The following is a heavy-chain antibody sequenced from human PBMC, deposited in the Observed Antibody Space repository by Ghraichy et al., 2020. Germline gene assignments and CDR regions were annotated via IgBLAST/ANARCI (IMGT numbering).Heavy chain of an antibody. D-gene: IGHD6-19*01. V-gene: IGHV3-23*01. J-gene: IGHJ3*02. CDR2: INGSGGST. CDR1: GFTFSSYA. Sequence: GGSLRLSCAASGFTFSSYAMSWVRQAPGKGLEWVSAINGSGGSTYYADSVKGRFTISRDNSKNTLYLQMNSLRAEDTAVYYCAKDFGSGWYSDFAFDIWGQGTMVTVSS. CDR3: AKDFGSGWYSDFAFDI.